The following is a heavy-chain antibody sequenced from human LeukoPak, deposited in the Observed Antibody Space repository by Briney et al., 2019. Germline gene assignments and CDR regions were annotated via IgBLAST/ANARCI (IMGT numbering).Heavy chain of an antibody. V-gene: IGHV3-53*01. J-gene: IGHJ4*02. CDR1: GFTVSSNY. D-gene: IGHD2-2*01. Sequence: GESLRLSCAASGFTVSSNYMSWVRQAPGKGLEWVSVIYSGGSTYYADSVKGRFTISRDNSKNTLYLQMNSLRAEDTAVYYCAKGGTGYCSSTSCLYYFDYWGQGTLVTVSS. CDR2: IYSGGST. CDR3: AKGGTGYCSSTSCLYYFDY.